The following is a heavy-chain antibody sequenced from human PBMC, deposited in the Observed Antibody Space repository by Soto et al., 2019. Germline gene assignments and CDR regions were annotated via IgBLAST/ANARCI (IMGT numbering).Heavy chain of an antibody. CDR2: ISSSSSYI. CDR3: ARVRALRYGGAFDI. J-gene: IGHJ3*02. Sequence: GGSLRLSCAASGFTFSYYTMNWVRQAPGKGLEWVSSISSSSSYIYYADSVKGRFTISRDNAKNSLYLQMNSLRAEDTAVYYCARVRALRYGGAFDIWGQGTMVTVSS. D-gene: IGHD3-9*01. V-gene: IGHV3-21*01. CDR1: GFTFSYYT.